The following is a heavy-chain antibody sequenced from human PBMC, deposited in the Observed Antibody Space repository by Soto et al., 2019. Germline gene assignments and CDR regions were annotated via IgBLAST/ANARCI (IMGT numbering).Heavy chain of an antibody. CDR1: GGSISSYY. CDR2: IYYSGST. V-gene: IGHV4-59*08. Sequence: QVQLQESGPGLVKPSETLSLTCTVSGGSISSYYWSWIRQPPGKGLEWIGYIYYSGSTNYNPSLKSRVTISVDTSKNQFSLKLSPVTAADTAVYYCARLQYNFDYWGQGTLVTVSS. D-gene: IGHD1-1*01. J-gene: IGHJ4*02. CDR3: ARLQYNFDY.